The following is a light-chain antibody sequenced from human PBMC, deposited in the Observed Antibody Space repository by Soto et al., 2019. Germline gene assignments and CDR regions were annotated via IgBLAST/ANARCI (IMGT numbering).Light chain of an antibody. CDR3: QQYNHWPPLT. CDR2: GAS. CDR1: QRVSGN. J-gene: IGKJ4*01. V-gene: IGKV3-15*01. Sequence: EIVLTQSPATRSVSPFEGVTLFFRASQRVSGNLAWYQQKPGQAPRLLMYGASIRATGFPDRFSGSGSGTEFTLTISSLQSEDFAVYYCQQYNHWPPLTFGGGTKVDIK.